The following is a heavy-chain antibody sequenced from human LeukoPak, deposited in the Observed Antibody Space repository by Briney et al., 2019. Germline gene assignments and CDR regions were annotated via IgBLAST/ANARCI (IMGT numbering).Heavy chain of an antibody. D-gene: IGHD3-16*02. Sequence: PGGSLRLSCAASGFTFSSYGMHWVRQAPGKGLEWVAFIRYDGSNKYYADSVKGRFTISRDNSKNTLYLQMNSLRAEDTALYYCARYYDYVWGSYRYHYYCYMDVWGKGTTVTVSS. CDR2: IRYDGSNK. V-gene: IGHV3-30*02. CDR1: GFTFSSYG. CDR3: ARYYDYVWGSYRYHYYCYMDV. J-gene: IGHJ6*03.